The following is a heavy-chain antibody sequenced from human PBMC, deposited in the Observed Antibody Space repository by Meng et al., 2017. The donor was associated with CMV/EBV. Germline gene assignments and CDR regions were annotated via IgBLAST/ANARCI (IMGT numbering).Heavy chain of an antibody. CDR1: GFTVSNNY. Sequence: ELQLVGSGGGLIQPGGSLRLSFAASGFTVSNNYMRWFRQAPGKGLEWVSLIYSEGTSDYADSVKGRFTISRDNSKNTLYLQMNSLRAEDTAVYYCARDRTGYPFDYWGQGTLVTVSS. V-gene: IGHV3-53*01. CDR2: IYSEGTS. D-gene: IGHD3/OR15-3a*01. CDR3: ARDRTGYPFDY. J-gene: IGHJ4*02.